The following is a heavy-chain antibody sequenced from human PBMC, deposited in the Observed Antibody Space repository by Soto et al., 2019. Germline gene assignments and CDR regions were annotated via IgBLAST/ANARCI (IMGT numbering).Heavy chain of an antibody. V-gene: IGHV3-23*01. J-gene: IGHJ3*02. CDR1: EFTFSSYA. CDR2: ISYSGERT. D-gene: IGHD4-4*01. CDR3: AKVPTGEMATVFQAFDI. Sequence: EVQLLESGGGLVQPGGSLRLSCVASEFTFSSYAMSWVRQAPGKGLEWVSAISYSGERTYYADSVKGRFTISRDNSKNTLYLQMNSLRDEDTAVSYCAKVPTGEMATVFQAFDIWCQGTMVTASS.